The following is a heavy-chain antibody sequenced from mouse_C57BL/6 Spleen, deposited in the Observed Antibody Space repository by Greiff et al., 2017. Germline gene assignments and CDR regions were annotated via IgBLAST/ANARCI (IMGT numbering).Heavy chain of an antibody. Sequence: VQLQQSGAELVKPGASVKLSYTASGFNINDYYMHWVKQRTEQGLEWIGRIDPEDGVTKYAPKFQGKATITAATSSNTAYLQVSSLTSEDTAVYYCARWGFYYDGWWGQGTTLTVSS. CDR3: ARWGFYYDGW. D-gene: IGHD1-1*01. CDR1: GFNINDYY. V-gene: IGHV14-2*01. CDR2: IDPEDGVT. J-gene: IGHJ2*01.